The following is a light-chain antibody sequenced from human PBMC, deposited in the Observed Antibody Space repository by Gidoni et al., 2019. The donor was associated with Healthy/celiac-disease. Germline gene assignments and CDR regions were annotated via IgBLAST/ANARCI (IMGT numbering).Light chain of an antibody. CDR3: QQYDNHPFT. CDR2: DAS. CDR1: QDISNY. Sequence: DIQMTQSPSSLSASVGDRVTITCQASQDISNYLNWYQQKPGKAPKLLIYDASSLETGVPSRFSGSGSGTDFTFTISSLQPDDIATYYCQQYDNHPFTFGPGTKVDIK. J-gene: IGKJ3*01. V-gene: IGKV1-33*01.